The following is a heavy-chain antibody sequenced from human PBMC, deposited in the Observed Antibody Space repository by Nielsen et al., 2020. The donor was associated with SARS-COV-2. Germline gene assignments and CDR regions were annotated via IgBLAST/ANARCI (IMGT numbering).Heavy chain of an antibody. Sequence: GESLKISCAASGFTFSSYSMNWVRQAPGKGLEWVSSISSSSSYIYYADSVKGRFTISRDNAKNSLYLQMNSLRAEYTAVYYCARGGGDFDYWGQGTLVTVSS. D-gene: IGHD2-21*01. CDR3: ARGGGDFDY. CDR1: GFTFSSYS. CDR2: ISSSSSYI. J-gene: IGHJ4*02. V-gene: IGHV3-21*01.